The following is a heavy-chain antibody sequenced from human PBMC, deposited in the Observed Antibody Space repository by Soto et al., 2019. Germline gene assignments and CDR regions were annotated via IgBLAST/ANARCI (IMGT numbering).Heavy chain of an antibody. J-gene: IGHJ4*02. D-gene: IGHD5-12*01. Sequence: GGSLRLSCAASGFTFSSYGMHWVRQAPGKGLEWVAVISYDGSNKYYADSVKGRFTISRDNSKNTLYLQMNSLRAEDTAVYYCAKDGDGYNYGFDYWGQGTLVTVSS. CDR2: ISYDGSNK. CDR1: GFTFSSYG. CDR3: AKDGDGYNYGFDY. V-gene: IGHV3-30*18.